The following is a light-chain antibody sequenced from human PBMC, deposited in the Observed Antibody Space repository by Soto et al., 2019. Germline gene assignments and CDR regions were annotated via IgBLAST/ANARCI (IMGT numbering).Light chain of an antibody. CDR1: QGIYNY. J-gene: IGKJ4*01. Sequence: DIQMTQSPSSLSASVGDRVTLTCRASQGIYNYLAWYQQKPGKVPKLLISAASTLQSGVPSRFSGSGSGTDFPLAINSLQPEDVATYYCQKYNSAPLTFGGGTKVEIK. V-gene: IGKV1-27*01. CDR2: AAS. CDR3: QKYNSAPLT.